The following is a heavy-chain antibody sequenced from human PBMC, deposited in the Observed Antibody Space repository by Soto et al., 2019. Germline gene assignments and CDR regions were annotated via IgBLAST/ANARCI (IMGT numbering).Heavy chain of an antibody. CDR3: ARDTGQGYGGLIDY. J-gene: IGHJ4*02. CDR1: GGSISSGGYY. Sequence: QVQLQESGPGLVKPSQTLSLTCTVSGGSISSGGYYWSWIRQHPGKGLEWIGYIYYSGSTYYNPSLKSRVTISVDTSKNQFSLKLSSVTAADTAVYYCARDTGQGYGGLIDYWGQGTLVTVSS. CDR2: IYYSGST. D-gene: IGHD4-17*01. V-gene: IGHV4-31*03.